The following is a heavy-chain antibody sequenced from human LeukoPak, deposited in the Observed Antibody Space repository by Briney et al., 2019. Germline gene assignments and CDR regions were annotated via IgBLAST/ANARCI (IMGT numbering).Heavy chain of an antibody. CDR3: ARVDGYYYYYMDV. V-gene: IGHV3-53*01. CDR1: GFTVSSNY. Sequence: GGSLRLSCAASGFTVSSNYMSWVRQAPGKGLEWVSVIYSGGSTYYADSVKGRFTISRGNSKNTLYLQMNSLRAEDTAVYYCARVDGYYYYYMDVWGKGTTVTVSS. CDR2: IYSGGST. J-gene: IGHJ6*03. D-gene: IGHD5-24*01.